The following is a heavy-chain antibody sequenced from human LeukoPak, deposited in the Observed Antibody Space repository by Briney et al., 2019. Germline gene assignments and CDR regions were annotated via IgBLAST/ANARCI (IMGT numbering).Heavy chain of an antibody. CDR3: ARHLAGRIAAAGTGFDY. D-gene: IGHD6-13*01. J-gene: IGHJ4*02. CDR2: VHHSGST. CDR1: DYSISSGFH. V-gene: IGHV4-38-2*02. Sequence: SETLSLTCTVSDYSISSGFHWGWIRQPPGKGLEWIATVHHSGSTNYNPSLKSRVTISVDTSKNQFSLKLSSVTAADTAVYYCARHLAGRIAAAGTGFDYWGQGTLVTVSS.